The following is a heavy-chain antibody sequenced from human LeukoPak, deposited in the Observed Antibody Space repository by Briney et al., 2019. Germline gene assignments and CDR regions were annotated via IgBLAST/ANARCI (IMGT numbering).Heavy chain of an antibody. D-gene: IGHD4-23*01. CDR2: ISYDGSNK. CDR1: GFTFSSYG. CDR3: ARILFSGGNEYFQL. V-gene: IGHV3-30*03. Sequence: GGSLRLSCAASGFTFSSYGMHWVRQAPGKGLEWVAVISYDGSNKYYADSVKGRFTISRDNSKNTLYLHMNSLRAEDTAIYYCARILFSGGNEYFQLWGQGTLATVSS. J-gene: IGHJ1*01.